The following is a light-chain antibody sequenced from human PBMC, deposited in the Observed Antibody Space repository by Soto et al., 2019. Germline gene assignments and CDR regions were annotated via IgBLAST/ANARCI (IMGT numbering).Light chain of an antibody. CDR2: TTS. Sequence: DIQMTQSPSSVSASVGDRVTITCRASQALNRYLAWYQQKPGKAPHLLIYTTSSLQSGVPSRFSGSGSGTDFTLTISSLEPEDFETSYCQQGNRFPLTFGGGTKVESK. V-gene: IGKV1-12*01. J-gene: IGKJ4*01. CDR3: QQGNRFPLT. CDR1: QALNRY.